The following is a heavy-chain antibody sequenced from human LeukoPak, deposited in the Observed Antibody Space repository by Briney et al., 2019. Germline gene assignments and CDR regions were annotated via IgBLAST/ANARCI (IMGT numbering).Heavy chain of an antibody. J-gene: IGHJ4*02. Sequence: ASVKVSCKVSGTYSLNELSMHWVRQAPGKGLEWMGGFDPEDGETIYAQSFKGRVTVTEDTSTDTVYMDLSSLRSEDTAVYYCARDQAATNTQVRFCLDWGQGTLVTVSS. CDR2: FDPEDGET. V-gene: IGHV1-24*01. CDR1: GTYSLNELS. D-gene: IGHD3-9*01. CDR3: ARDQAATNTQVRFCLD.